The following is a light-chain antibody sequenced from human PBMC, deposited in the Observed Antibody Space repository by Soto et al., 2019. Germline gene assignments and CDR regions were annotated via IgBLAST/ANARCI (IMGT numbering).Light chain of an antibody. Sequence: DIQMTQSPSSLSASVGDRVTITCQAGQDISNYLNWYQQKQGKAPKLLSYDASNLETGVPSRFSGSGSGTHFTFTISSLQPEDIATYYCQQYDNLPLTFGGGTKVEIK. J-gene: IGKJ4*01. V-gene: IGKV1-33*01. CDR1: QDISNY. CDR3: QQYDNLPLT. CDR2: DAS.